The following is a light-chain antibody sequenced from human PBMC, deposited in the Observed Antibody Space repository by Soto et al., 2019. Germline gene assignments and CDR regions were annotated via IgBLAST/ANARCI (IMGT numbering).Light chain of an antibody. V-gene: IGKV1-5*03. J-gene: IGKJ1*01. CDR1: QSINKW. CDR2: KAS. Sequence: DIEMTQSPSTLSASVGDRVTITCRASQSINKWLTWYQQKPGKAHNLLLYKASILQSWVPPMFSGTGSGTEFTLSISSLQPDDVASYFCQQYNRFSWTFGQGTKVEIK. CDR3: QQYNRFSWT.